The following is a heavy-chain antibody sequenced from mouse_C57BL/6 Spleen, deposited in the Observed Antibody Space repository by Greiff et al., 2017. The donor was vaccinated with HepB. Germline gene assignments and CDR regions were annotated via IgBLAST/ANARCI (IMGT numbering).Heavy chain of an antibody. Sequence: EVQLVESGGGLVKPGGSLKLSCAASGFTFSDYGMHWVRQAPEKGLEWVAYISSGSSTIYYADTVKGRFTISRDNAKNTLFLQMTSLRSEDTAMYYCERDYGYDSWFAYWGQGTLVTVSA. CDR1: GFTFSDYG. D-gene: IGHD2-2*01. V-gene: IGHV5-17*01. CDR3: ERDYGYDSWFAY. J-gene: IGHJ3*01. CDR2: ISSGSSTI.